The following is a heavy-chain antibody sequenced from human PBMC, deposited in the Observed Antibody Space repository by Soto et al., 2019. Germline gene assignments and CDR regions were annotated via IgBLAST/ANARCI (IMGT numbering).Heavy chain of an antibody. Sequence: EVQLVESGGGLEQPGRSLRLSCAASGFTFDDYAMHWVRQAPGKGLEWVSGISWNSGNIGYADSVKGRFTISRDNAKNSPYLQMNSLRAEDTALYYCAKTKSGYGMDVWGQGTTVTVSS. D-gene: IGHD3-10*01. CDR3: AKTKSGYGMDV. J-gene: IGHJ6*02. CDR2: ISWNSGNI. CDR1: GFTFDDYA. V-gene: IGHV3-9*01.